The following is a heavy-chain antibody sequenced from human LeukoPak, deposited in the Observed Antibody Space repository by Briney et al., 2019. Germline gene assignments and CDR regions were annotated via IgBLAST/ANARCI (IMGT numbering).Heavy chain of an antibody. Sequence: HGESLKISCKGSGYSFTSYWISWVRQMPGKGLEWMGRIDPSDSYTNYSPSFQGHVTISADKSISTAYLQWSSLKASDTAMYYCARRPERCSSTSCYQPYYYYGMDVWGQGTTVTVSS. J-gene: IGHJ6*02. CDR2: IDPSDSYT. D-gene: IGHD2-2*01. CDR1: GYSFTSYW. CDR3: ARRPERCSSTSCYQPYYYYGMDV. V-gene: IGHV5-10-1*01.